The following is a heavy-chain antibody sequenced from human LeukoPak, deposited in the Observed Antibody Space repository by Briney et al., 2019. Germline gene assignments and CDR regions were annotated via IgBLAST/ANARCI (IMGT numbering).Heavy chain of an antibody. CDR1: GFTFSSLW. V-gene: IGHV3-7*01. D-gene: IGHD3-10*01. CDR2: IKQDGTEK. J-gene: IGHJ4*02. Sequence: GVSLRLSCAASGFTFSSLWMSWVRQAPGKGLEWVANIKQDGTEKYYVDSVKGRFTISRDNAQNSLYLQMNSLRAEDTAVYYCARPHFGSFNYWGQGTLVTVSS. CDR3: ARPHFGSFNY.